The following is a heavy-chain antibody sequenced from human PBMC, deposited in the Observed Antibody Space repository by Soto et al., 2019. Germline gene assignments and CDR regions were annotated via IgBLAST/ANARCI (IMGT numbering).Heavy chain of an antibody. CDR3: ARQGYCSTTACSTVVY. V-gene: IGHV5-51*01. J-gene: IGHJ4*02. CDR1: GYSFTSYW. D-gene: IGHD2-2*02. CDR2: IYPGDSHT. Sequence: PGESLKISCKGSGYSFTSYWIGWVRQMPGKGLEWLGIIYPGDSHTRYSPSFQGQVTISADKSISTAYLQWNSLKASDTAIYYCARQGYCSTTACSTVVYWGQGTLVTVSS.